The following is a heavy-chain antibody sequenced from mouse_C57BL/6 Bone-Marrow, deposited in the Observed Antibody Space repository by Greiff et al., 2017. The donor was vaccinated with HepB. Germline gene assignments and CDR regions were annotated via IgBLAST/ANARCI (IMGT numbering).Heavy chain of an antibody. CDR3: TRGGLLRLTGSYYFDY. D-gene: IGHD1-2*01. J-gene: IGHJ2*01. CDR1: GYTFTDYE. Sequence: QVQLQQSGAELVRPGASVTLSCKASGYTFTDYEMHWVKQTPVHGLEWIGAIDPETGGTAYNQKFKGKAILTADKSSSTAYMEIRSLTSEDSAVYYCTRGGLLRLTGSYYFDYWGQGTTLTVSS. CDR2: IDPETGGT. V-gene: IGHV1-15*01.